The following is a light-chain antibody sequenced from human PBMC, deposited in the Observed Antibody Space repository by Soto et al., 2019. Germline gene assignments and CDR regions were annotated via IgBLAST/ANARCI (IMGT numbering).Light chain of an antibody. CDR2: DAS. V-gene: IGKV3-11*01. CDR3: QQREDWPRA. Sequence: IVLTQSPATLSLSLGERATLSCRASQSVGDYLGWYQQKPGQAPRLLIYDASQRATGVPARFSASGSWTDFTLTSSSLEPEDFAIYYCQQREDWPRAFGGGTKVEFK. J-gene: IGKJ4*01. CDR1: QSVGDY.